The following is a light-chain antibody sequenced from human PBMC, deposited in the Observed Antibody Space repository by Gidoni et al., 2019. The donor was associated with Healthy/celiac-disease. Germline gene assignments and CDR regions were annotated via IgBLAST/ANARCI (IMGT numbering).Light chain of an antibody. CDR2: GAS. J-gene: IGKJ3*01. CDR3: QQSYSTPRT. CDR1: QSISSY. V-gene: IGKV1-39*01. Sequence: DIQMTQSPSSLSASVGDSVAITCRASQSISSYLNWYQQKPGKAPKLLIYGASSLQSGVPSRFSGSGSGTDFTLTISSLQPEDFATYYCQQSYSTPRTFGPGTKVDIK.